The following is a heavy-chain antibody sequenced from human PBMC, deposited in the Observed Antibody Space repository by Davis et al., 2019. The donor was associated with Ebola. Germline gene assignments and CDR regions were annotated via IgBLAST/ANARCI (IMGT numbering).Heavy chain of an antibody. CDR1: GGTFSSYA. D-gene: IGHD1-7*01. CDR2: IIPIFGTA. CDR3: ARVTLSWNYEIFYYYGIDV. J-gene: IGHJ6*02. Sequence: AASVKVSCKASGGTFSSYAISWVRQAPGQGLEWMGGIIPIFGTANYAQKFQGRVTITADKSTSTAYMELSSLRSEDTAVYYCARVTLSWNYEIFYYYGIDVWGQGTTVTVSS. V-gene: IGHV1-69*06.